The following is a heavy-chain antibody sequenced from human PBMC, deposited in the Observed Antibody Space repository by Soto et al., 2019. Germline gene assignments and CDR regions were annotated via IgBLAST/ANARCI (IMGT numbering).Heavy chain of an antibody. CDR2: IYPGDSDT. CDR3: ARRSPYCSGGSCYDDAFDI. V-gene: IGHV5-51*01. D-gene: IGHD2-15*01. J-gene: IGHJ3*02. Sequence: HGESLKISCKGSGYSFTSYWIGWVRQMPGKGLEWMGIIYPGDSDTRYSPSFQGQVTISADKSISTAYLQWSSLKASDTAMYYCARRSPYCSGGSCYDDAFDIWGQGTMVT. CDR1: GYSFTSYW.